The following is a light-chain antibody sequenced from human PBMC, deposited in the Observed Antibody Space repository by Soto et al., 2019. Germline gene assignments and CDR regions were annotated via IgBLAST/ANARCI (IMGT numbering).Light chain of an antibody. CDR2: DVS. CDR1: SSDVGDYNY. J-gene: IGLJ1*01. CDR3: SSYTSSSTRV. Sequence: QSVLTQPASVSGSPGQSITISCTGTSSDVGDYNYVSWYQQHPGKAPKLMIFDVSNRPSGVSNRFSGYKSGNTASLTISGLQAEEEADYYCSSYTSSSTRVFGTGTKLTVL. V-gene: IGLV2-14*01.